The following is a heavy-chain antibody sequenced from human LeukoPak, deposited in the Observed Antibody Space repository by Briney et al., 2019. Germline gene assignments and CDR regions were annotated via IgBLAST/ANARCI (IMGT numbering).Heavy chain of an antibody. CDR3: ARRGYNRDYFDY. Sequence: GESLKISCRGSGYPFTNYWIAWVRQMPGKGLEWMGIIYPGDSDTRYSPSFQGQVTISADKSISTAYLQWSSLRASDTAMYYCARRGYNRDYFDYWGQGTLVTVSS. J-gene: IGHJ4*02. V-gene: IGHV5-51*01. CDR2: IYPGDSDT. D-gene: IGHD5-12*01. CDR1: GYPFTNYW.